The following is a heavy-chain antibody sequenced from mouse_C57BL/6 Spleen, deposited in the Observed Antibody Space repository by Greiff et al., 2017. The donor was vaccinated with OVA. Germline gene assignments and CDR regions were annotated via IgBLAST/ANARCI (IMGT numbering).Heavy chain of an antibody. J-gene: IGHJ4*01. CDR1: GYSFTGYY. Sequence: EVQLQQSGPELVKPGASVKISCKASGYSFTGYYMNWVKQSPEKSLEWIGEINPSTGGTTYSQKFKAKATLTVDKSSSTAYMQLKSLTSEDSAVYYCARGGLYYGNYDYYAMDYWGQGTSVTVSS. CDR2: INPSTGGT. CDR3: ARGGLYYGNYDYYAMDY. D-gene: IGHD2-1*01. V-gene: IGHV1-42*01.